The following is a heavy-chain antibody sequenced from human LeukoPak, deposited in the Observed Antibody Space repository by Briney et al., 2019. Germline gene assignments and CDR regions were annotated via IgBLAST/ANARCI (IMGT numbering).Heavy chain of an antibody. V-gene: IGHV4-59*01. D-gene: IGHD2-2*01. CDR2: IYYSGST. J-gene: IGHJ4*02. CDR3: ARGVVPAAMTLEPLYYFDY. Sequence: PSETLSLTCTVSGGSISSYYWSWIRQPPGKGLEWIGYIYYSGSTNYNPSLKSRVTISVDTSKNQSSLKLSSVTAADTAVYYCARGVVPAAMTLEPLYYFDYWGQGTLVTVSS. CDR1: GGSISSYY.